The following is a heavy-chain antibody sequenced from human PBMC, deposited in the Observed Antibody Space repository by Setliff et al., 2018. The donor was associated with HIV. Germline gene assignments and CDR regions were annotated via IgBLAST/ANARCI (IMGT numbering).Heavy chain of an antibody. V-gene: IGHV4-61*10. Sequence: KTSETLSLTCTVSGGSISSGTYHWSWIRQPAGKGLEWIGYIYYSGSTNYNPSLKSRVTISVDTSKNQFSLTLNSVTAADTAVYYCARDRRGYYYGSGSCYMDVWGTGTTVTVSS. CDR2: IYYSGST. CDR3: ARDRRGYYYGSGSCYMDV. D-gene: IGHD3-10*01. CDR1: GGSISSGTYH. J-gene: IGHJ6*03.